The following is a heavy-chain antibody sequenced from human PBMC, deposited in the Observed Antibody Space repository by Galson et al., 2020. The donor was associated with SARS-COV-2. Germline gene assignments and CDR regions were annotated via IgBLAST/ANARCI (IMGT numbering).Heavy chain of an antibody. Sequence: GGSLRLSCAASGFIFSNYGMNWVRKAPDKGLEWVAFIRYDGSSKYYADSVKGRCTISRDNSKNTLHLQMNSLRADDTAMYYCVKDQNYYGSGSSFDLWGRGTLVTVSS. V-gene: IGHV3-30*02. D-gene: IGHD3-10*01. CDR2: IRYDGSSK. CDR3: VKDQNYYGSGSSFDL. J-gene: IGHJ2*01. CDR1: GFIFSNYG.